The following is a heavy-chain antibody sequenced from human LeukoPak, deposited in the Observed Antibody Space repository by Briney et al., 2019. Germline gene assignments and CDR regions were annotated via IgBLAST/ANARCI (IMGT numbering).Heavy chain of an antibody. D-gene: IGHD2-15*01. CDR2: IKQGGSEK. V-gene: IGHV3-7*03. Sequence: PGGSLRLSCAASGSMFSNYWMSWVRQAPGKGLEWVANIKQGGSEKYYVDSVKGRFTISRDNAKNSLYLQMNSLRAEDTAVYYCARDFGLRCSGGTCYSVYYYGMDVWGKGTTVTVSS. J-gene: IGHJ6*04. CDR3: ARDFGLRCSGGTCYSVYYYGMDV. CDR1: GSMFSNYW.